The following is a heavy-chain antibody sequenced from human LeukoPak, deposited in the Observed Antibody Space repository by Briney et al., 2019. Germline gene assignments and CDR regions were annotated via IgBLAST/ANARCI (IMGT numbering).Heavy chain of an antibody. V-gene: IGHV4-59*08. CDR1: GGSISSYY. CDR3: ARHGSGSSGSFRYYDY. J-gene: IGHJ4*02. D-gene: IGHD6-19*01. Sequence: PSYTLPLTCTVSGGSISSYYWSWLRQPPGKGLEWIGYVYSSWSTNYNPSLKSRVTISVDTSKNQFSLRLSSVTAADTAVYYCARHGSGSSGSFRYYDYWGQGTLVTVSS. CDR2: VYSSWST.